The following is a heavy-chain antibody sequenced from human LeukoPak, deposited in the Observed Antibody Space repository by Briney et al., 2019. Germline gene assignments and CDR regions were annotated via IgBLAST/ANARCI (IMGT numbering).Heavy chain of an antibody. CDR2: ISSSGSTI. J-gene: IGHJ4*02. V-gene: IGHV3-48*03. D-gene: IGHD5-24*01. CDR1: GFSFSSYA. CDR3: ARGWRYFDS. Sequence: GGSLRLSCATSGFSFSSYAMSWVRQAPGKGLEWISYISSSGSTIYYAESVKGRFTMSRDNAKNSLYLQMNSLRAEDTAVYYCARGWRYFDSWGQGTLVTVSS.